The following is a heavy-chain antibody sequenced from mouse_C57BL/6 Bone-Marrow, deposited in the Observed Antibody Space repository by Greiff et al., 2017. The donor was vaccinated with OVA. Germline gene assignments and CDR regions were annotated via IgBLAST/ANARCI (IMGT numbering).Heavy chain of an antibody. Sequence: EVKLVESEGGLVQPGSSMKLSCTASGFTFSDYYMAWVRQVPEKGLEWVANINYDGSSTYYLDSLKSRFIISRDNAKNILYLQMSSLKYEDTATYYCARDGSSSYFDYWGQGTTLTVSS. V-gene: IGHV5-16*01. J-gene: IGHJ2*01. CDR1: GFTFSDYY. CDR3: ARDGSSSYFDY. D-gene: IGHD1-1*01. CDR2: INYDGSST.